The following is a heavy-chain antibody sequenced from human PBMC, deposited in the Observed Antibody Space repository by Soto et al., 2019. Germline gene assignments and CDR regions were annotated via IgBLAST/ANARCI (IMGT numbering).Heavy chain of an antibody. J-gene: IGHJ6*02. D-gene: IGHD2-2*01. Sequence: QVQLQESGPGLVKPSQTLSLTCTVSGGSISSGGYYWSWIRQHPGKGLEWIGYIYYSGSTYYNPSLKSRVTISVDTSKNQFSPKLSSVTAADTAVYYCARDCISTSCYGGMDVWGQGTTVTVSS. CDR3: ARDCISTSCYGGMDV. V-gene: IGHV4-31*03. CDR2: IYYSGST. CDR1: GGSISSGGYY.